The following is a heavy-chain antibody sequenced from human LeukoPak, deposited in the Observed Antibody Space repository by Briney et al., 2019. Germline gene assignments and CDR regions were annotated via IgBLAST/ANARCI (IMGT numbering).Heavy chain of an antibody. V-gene: IGHV1-8*01. CDR2: MNPNSGNT. D-gene: IGHD4-17*01. Sequence: ASVKVSCKASGYTFTSYDINWVRQATGQGLEWMGWMNPNSGNTGYAQKFQGRVTMTRNTSISTAYMELSRLRSDDTAVYYCARVTVTTIQYYFDYWGQGTLVTVSS. CDR1: GYTFTSYD. J-gene: IGHJ4*02. CDR3: ARVTVTTIQYYFDY.